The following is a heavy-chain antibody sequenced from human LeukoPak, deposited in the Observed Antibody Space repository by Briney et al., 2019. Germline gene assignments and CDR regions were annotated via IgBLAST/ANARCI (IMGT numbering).Heavy chain of an antibody. Sequence: PGGSLRLSCAASGFTFSSYGMHWVRQAPGKGLEWVAFIRYDGSNKYYADSVKGRFTISRDNSKNTLYLQMNSLRAEDTAVYYCAKEGEGYCSSTSCYHFDYWGQGTLVTVSS. CDR1: GFTFSSYG. D-gene: IGHD2-2*01. CDR2: IRYDGSNK. CDR3: AKEGEGYCSSTSCYHFDY. V-gene: IGHV3-30*02. J-gene: IGHJ4*02.